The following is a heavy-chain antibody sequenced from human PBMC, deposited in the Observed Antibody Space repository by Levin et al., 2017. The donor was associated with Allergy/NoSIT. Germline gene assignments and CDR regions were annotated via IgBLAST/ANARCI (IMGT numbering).Heavy chain of an antibody. D-gene: IGHD3-10*01. CDR1: GFTLTNAW. J-gene: IGHJ6*02. CDR2: VKSKTDGGST. CDR3: TREWVRNGELGTYSFYGMDV. Sequence: GGSLRLSCAASGFTLTNAWMSWVRQAPGKGLEWVGRVKSKTDGGSTNYAAPVKGRFIITRDGSKNTLYLQMNTLQSEDTGVYYCTREWVRNGELGTYSFYGMDVWGQGTTVTVSS. V-gene: IGHV3-15*01.